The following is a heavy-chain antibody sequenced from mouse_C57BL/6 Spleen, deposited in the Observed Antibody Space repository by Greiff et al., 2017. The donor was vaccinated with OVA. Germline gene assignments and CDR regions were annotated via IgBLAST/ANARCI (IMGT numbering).Heavy chain of an antibody. CDR3: ARGGTIVSYFDY. CDR2: IDPSDSET. CDR1: GYTFTSYW. V-gene: IGHV1-52*01. Sequence: VQLQQPGAELVRPGSSVKLSCKASGYTFTSYWMHWVKQRPIQGLEWIGNIDPSDSETHYNQKFKDKATLTVDKSSSTAYMQLSSLTSEDSAVYYCARGGTIVSYFDYWGQGTTLTVSS. J-gene: IGHJ2*01. D-gene: IGHD2-5*01.